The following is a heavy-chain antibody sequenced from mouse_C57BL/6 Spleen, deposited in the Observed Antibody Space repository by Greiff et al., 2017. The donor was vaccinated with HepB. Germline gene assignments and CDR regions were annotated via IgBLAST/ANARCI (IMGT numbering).Heavy chain of an antibody. CDR2: LDPEDGDT. V-gene: IGHV14-1*01. CDR3: TTGYYDAMDY. D-gene: IGHD2-2*01. J-gene: IGHJ4*01. CDR1: GFNIKDYY. Sequence: VQLKQSGAELVRPGASVKLSCTASGFNIKDYYMHWVKQRPDQGLEWIGRLDPEDGDTEYAPKFRGKATMTADTSSNTAYLQLSSLTYEDTAVYYGTTGYYDAMDYWGQGTSVTVAS.